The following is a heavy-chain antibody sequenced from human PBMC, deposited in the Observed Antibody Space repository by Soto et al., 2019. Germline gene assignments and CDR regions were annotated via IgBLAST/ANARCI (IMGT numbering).Heavy chain of an antibody. CDR3: ARLIGNSWLDY. V-gene: IGHV6-1*01. D-gene: IGHD6-13*01. CDR1: GDSVSSTSVV. Sequence: GQLQQSGPGLVKPWQTLSLTCAISGDSVSSTSVVWNWIRQSPSVCLEWLGRTYYRSKWYSEYARSVQRRITFKADTTKYQVGLQLDSVTPDDTADYYYARLIGNSWLDYWGQGTLVTVSS. CDR2: TYYRSKWYS. J-gene: IGHJ4*02.